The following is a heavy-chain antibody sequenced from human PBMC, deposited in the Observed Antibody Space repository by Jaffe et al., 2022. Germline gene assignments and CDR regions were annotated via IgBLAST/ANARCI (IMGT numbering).Heavy chain of an antibody. V-gene: IGHV4-34*01. CDR1: GGSFSGYY. J-gene: IGHJ4*02. CDR2: INHSGST. D-gene: IGHD3-10*01. Sequence: QVQLQQWGAGLLKPSETLSLTCAVYGGSFSGYYWSWIRQPPGKGLEWIGEINHSGSTNYNPSLKSRVTISVDTSKNQFSLKLSSVTAADTAVYYCASFAPWPLNYYDSGSHDYWGPGTLVTVSS. CDR3: ASFAPWPLNYYDSGSHDY.